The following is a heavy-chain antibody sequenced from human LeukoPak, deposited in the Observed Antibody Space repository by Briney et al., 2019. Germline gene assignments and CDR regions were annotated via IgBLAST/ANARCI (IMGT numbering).Heavy chain of an antibody. J-gene: IGHJ4*02. CDR1: GFTFSDHF. CDR2: INSKGDNI. V-gene: IGHV3-11*04. Sequence: GGSLRLSCVGSGFTFSDHFMSWIRRVPGKEPEWLSYINSKGDNILYRDSVKGRFTISRDNAENSLYLQMNSLKAEDTAVYYCATSRVFDYWGQGALVIVSS. CDR3: ATSRVFDY.